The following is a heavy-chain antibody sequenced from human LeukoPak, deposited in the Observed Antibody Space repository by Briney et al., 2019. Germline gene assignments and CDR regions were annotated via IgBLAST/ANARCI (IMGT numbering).Heavy chain of an antibody. D-gene: IGHD1-14*01. CDR2: IYYSGST. CDR1: GGSISSGGYY. Sequence: PSETLSLTCTVSGGSISSGGYYWSWIRQHPGTGLEWIGYIYYSGSTYYNPSLKSRVTISVDTSKNQFPLKLSSVTAADTAVYYCAREGITNNWFDPWGQGTLVTVSS. J-gene: IGHJ5*02. CDR3: AREGITNNWFDP. V-gene: IGHV4-31*03.